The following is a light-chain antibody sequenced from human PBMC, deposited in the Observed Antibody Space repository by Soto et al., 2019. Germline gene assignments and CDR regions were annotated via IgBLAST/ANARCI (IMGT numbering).Light chain of an antibody. CDR1: QSVSSSY. CDR3: QQYGSSPLT. Sequence: DIVLTQSPGPLSLSPGERAPLSXXARQSVSSSYLAWYQQKPGQAPRXIIDGASSRATGSPDRFSGSGSGTDFALTISRLEPEDFAVYYCQQYGSSPLTFGQGTRLEIK. CDR2: GAS. V-gene: IGKV3-20*01. J-gene: IGKJ5*01.